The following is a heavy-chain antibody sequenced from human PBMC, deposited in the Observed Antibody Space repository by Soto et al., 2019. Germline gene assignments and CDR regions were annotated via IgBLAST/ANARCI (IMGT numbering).Heavy chain of an antibody. CDR1: GFTFSSYA. Sequence: EVQLLESGGGLVQPGGSLRLSCAASGFTFSSYAMSWVRQAPGKGLDWVSAISGSGGSTYYADSVKGRFTISRDNSKTTLYLQMNSLRAEATSVYYCALNYDYVWGSYRHYYFDYWGQGTLVTVSS. CDR2: ISGSGGST. V-gene: IGHV3-23*01. D-gene: IGHD3-16*02. CDR3: ALNYDYVWGSYRHYYFDY. J-gene: IGHJ4*02.